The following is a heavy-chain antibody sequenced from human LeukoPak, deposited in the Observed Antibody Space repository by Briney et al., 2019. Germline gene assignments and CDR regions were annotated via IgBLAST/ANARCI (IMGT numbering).Heavy chain of an antibody. D-gene: IGHD3-10*01. CDR3: ARDSPRITMVQGALPGY. CDR2: INPSGGST. V-gene: IGHV1-46*01. Sequence: ASVKVSCKASGYTFTSYYMHWVRQAPGQGLEWMGIINPSGGSTSYAQKFQGRVTMTRDTSTSTVYMELSSLRSEDTAVYYCARDSPRITMVQGALPGYWGQGTLVTVSS. J-gene: IGHJ4*02. CDR1: GYTFTSYY.